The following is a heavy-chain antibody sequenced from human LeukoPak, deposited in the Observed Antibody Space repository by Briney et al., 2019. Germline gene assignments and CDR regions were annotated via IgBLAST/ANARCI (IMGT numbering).Heavy chain of an antibody. V-gene: IGHV3-48*03. CDR1: GFTFSNYE. D-gene: IGHD2-2*01. Sequence: GGSLRLSCAASGFTFSNYESNWVRQAPGKGREGVSYISNSGSAIYYADSVKGRFTISRDNAKNSLYLQMNSPRAEDTAVYYCARVGGGCSTTSCPDYWGQGTLVAVSS. CDR2: ISNSGSAI. CDR3: ARVGGGCSTTSCPDY. J-gene: IGHJ4*02.